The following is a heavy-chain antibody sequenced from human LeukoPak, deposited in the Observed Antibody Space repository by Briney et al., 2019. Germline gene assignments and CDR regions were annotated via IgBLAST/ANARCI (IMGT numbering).Heavy chain of an antibody. CDR3: AKMATYYYGSGSYYNTYYFDY. CDR1: GFTFNCCG. V-gene: IGHV3-30*02. CDR2: IRYDGSNK. Sequence: GGSLTLSCAASGFTFNCCGMHWVRQAPGKGLEWVAFIRYDGSNKYYADSVKGRFTISRDNSKNTLYLQMNSLRAEDTAVYYCAKMATYYYGSGSYYNTYYFDYWGQGTLVTVSS. D-gene: IGHD3-10*01. J-gene: IGHJ4*02.